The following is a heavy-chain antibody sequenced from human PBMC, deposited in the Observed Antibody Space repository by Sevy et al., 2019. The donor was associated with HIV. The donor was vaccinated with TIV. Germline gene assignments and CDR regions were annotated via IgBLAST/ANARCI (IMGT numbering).Heavy chain of an antibody. J-gene: IGHJ3*02. CDR2: IYPGDSDT. V-gene: IGHV5-51*01. D-gene: IGHD2-15*01. CDR3: ARRRGDCSGGSCDAFDI. CDR1: GYSFTSYW. Sequence: GESLKISCKGSGYSFTSYWIGWVRQVPGKGLEWMGIIYPGDSDTRYSPSFQGQVTISADKSISTAYLQWSSLKASDTAMYYCARRRGDCSGGSCDAFDIWGQGTMVTVSS.